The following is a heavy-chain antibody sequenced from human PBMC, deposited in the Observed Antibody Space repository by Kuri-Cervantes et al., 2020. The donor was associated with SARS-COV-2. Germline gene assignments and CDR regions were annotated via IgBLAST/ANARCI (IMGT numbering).Heavy chain of an antibody. Sequence: ASVKVSCKASGYTFTGYYMHWVRQAPGQGLEWMGWISAYNGNTNYARKLQGRVTMTTDTSTSTAYMELRSLRSDDTAVYYCAREGGGDPLVLGFGVVIHDAFDIWGQGTMVTVSS. J-gene: IGHJ3*02. CDR2: ISAYNGNT. CDR3: AREGGGDPLVLGFGVVIHDAFDI. V-gene: IGHV1-18*04. D-gene: IGHD3-3*01. CDR1: GYTFTGYY.